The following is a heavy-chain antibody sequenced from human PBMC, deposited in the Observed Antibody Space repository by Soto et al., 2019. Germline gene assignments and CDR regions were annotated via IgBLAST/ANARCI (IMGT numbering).Heavy chain of an antibody. D-gene: IGHD2-21*02. CDR2: ISYDGINK. CDR1: GFVFSSYA. CDR3: ARDGDCGSDCKALEY. Sequence: GGALRLSCAASGFVFSSYAMHWFRQAPGKGLEWVAVISYDGINKYYAGSVKGRFTISRDNSKNSLYLQMNSLRTEDTTVYYCARDGDCGSDCKALEYWGQGALVTVSS. J-gene: IGHJ4*02. V-gene: IGHV3-30*01.